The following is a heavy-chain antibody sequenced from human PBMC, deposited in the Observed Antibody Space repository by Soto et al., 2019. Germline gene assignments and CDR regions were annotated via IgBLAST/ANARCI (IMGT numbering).Heavy chain of an antibody. D-gene: IGHD2-15*01. V-gene: IGHV1-18*04. Sequence: QVQLVQSGAEVKKPGASVKVSCKASGYTFRSYGITWVRQAPGRGLEWMGWISAYNGNTTYAQNLQGRVTMTTDTSTTTAYVGRRSLRSDDTALDYWSRVPGYCSGGSCYAFDPWGQGTLVTVS. CDR1: GYTFRSYG. J-gene: IGHJ5*02. CDR2: ISAYNGNT. CDR3: SRVPGYCSGGSCYAFDP.